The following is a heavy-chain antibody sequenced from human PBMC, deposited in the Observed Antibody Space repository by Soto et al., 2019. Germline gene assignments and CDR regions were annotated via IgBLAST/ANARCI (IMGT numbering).Heavy chain of an antibody. CDR2: ISFDGNDE. J-gene: IGHJ4*02. V-gene: IGHV3-30*18. D-gene: IGHD2-8*01. Sequence: QVQLVESGGGVVQPGRSLRLSCAASGFTFSRYGMHWVRQAPGKGLEWVAVISFDGNDEDYADSVKGRFTISRDNSKNTLYLQMNSLRVEDTAVYYCAKLMFGGYCTNVVCYIPDYWGRGTRLTVSS. CDR1: GFTFSRYG. CDR3: AKLMFGGYCTNVVCYIPDY.